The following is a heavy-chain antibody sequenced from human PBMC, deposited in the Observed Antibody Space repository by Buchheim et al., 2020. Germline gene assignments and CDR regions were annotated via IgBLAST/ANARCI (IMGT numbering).Heavy chain of an antibody. CDR3: ARRWDYDIVTGYYNVNPFEP. V-gene: IGHV4-39*01. Sequence: QLQLQESGPGLVKPSETLSLTCTVSGGSISSSSYYWGWIRQPPGKGLEWIGSIYYSGSTYYNPSLKSRVTISVDTSKNQFSLKLSSVTAADTAVYYCARRWDYDIVTGYYNVNPFEPWGQGTL. CDR1: GGSISSSSYY. CDR2: IYYSGST. D-gene: IGHD3-9*01. J-gene: IGHJ5*02.